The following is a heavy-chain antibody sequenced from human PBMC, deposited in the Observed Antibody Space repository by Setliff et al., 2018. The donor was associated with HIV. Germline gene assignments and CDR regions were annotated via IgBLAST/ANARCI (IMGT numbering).Heavy chain of an antibody. CDR1: GYSFSNHW. CDR2: IYPQDSDT. D-gene: IGHD3-10*01. CDR3: ARHTIDISLLVVQDPGPFDV. Sequence: GESLKISCTGSGYSFSNHWIGWVRQMPGRGLEWVGIIYPQDSDTRYSPSFEGHVSISADTSRYTAYLQWSALKASDTAMYYCARHTIDISLLVVQDPGPFDVWGRGTLVTVSS. J-gene: IGHJ3*01. V-gene: IGHV5-51*01.